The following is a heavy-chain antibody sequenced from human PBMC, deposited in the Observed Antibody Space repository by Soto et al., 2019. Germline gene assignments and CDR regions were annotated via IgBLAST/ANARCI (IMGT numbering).Heavy chain of an antibody. Sequence: GGSLRLSCAASGFTFSGSAVHWVRQASGKGLEWVGRIRSKANSYATAYAASVKGRFTISRDDSKNTAYLQMNSLKTEDTAVYYCTREYTYYDFWSGYQSGDYYYMDVWGKGTTVTVSS. J-gene: IGHJ6*03. V-gene: IGHV3-73*01. D-gene: IGHD3-3*01. CDR3: TREYTYYDFWSGYQSGDYYYMDV. CDR2: IRSKANSYAT. CDR1: GFTFSGSA.